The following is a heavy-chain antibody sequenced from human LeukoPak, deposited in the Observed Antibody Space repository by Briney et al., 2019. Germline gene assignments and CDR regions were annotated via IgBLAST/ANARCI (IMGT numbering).Heavy chain of an antibody. V-gene: IGHV3-48*04. CDR3: ARDYYGSGSYYFFDY. Sequence: GGSLRLSCAASGFSFSSYSMNWVRQAPGKGLEWVSYISGSSSRIYYADSVKGRFTISRDNAKNSLYLQMNSLRAEDTAVYYCARDYYGSGSYYFFDYWGQGTLVTVSS. CDR1: GFSFSSYS. D-gene: IGHD3-10*01. J-gene: IGHJ4*02. CDR2: ISGSSSRI.